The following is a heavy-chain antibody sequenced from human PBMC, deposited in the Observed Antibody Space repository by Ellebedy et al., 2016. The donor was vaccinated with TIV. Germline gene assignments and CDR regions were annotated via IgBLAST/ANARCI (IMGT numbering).Heavy chain of an antibody. CDR2: ISAYNGNT. Sequence: AASVKVSCKASGYTFTSYGISWVRQAPGQGLEWMGWISAYNGNTNYAQKLQGRVTMTTDTSTSTAYMELRSLRSDDTAVYYCAREDLDDYGDYSDYWGQGTLVTVSS. CDR1: GYTFTSYG. J-gene: IGHJ4*02. V-gene: IGHV1-18*04. CDR3: AREDLDDYGDYSDY. D-gene: IGHD4-17*01.